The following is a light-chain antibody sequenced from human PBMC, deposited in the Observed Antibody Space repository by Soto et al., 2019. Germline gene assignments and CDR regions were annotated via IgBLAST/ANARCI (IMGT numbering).Light chain of an antibody. CDR1: SSDVGGYNY. V-gene: IGLV2-14*01. Sequence: QSALTQPASVSGSPGQSITISCTGTSSDVGGYNYVSWYQQHPGKAPKLIIYAVTDRPSGVSSRFSGSKSGNTASLTISGLQAEDEADYYCSSYTSSSTYVFGTGTKLTVL. J-gene: IGLJ1*01. CDR3: SSYTSSSTYV. CDR2: AVT.